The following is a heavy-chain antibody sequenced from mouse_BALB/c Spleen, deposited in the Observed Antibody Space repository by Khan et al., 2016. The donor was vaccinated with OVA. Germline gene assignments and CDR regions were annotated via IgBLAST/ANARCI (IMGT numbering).Heavy chain of an antibody. CDR3: TRERNYYGSSFYFDY. D-gene: IGHD1-1*01. CDR2: ITSGGSYT. J-gene: IGHJ2*01. Sequence: EVELVESGGGLVKPGGSLRLSCEASGFTFSSYSMSWVRQTPEKRLEWVATITSGGSYTYSPDSVQGRFTISRDNAKNTLYLQMSSLKSEDTAIYYCTRERNYYGSSFYFDYWGQGTTLTVSS. CDR1: GFTFSSYS. V-gene: IGHV5-6-4*01.